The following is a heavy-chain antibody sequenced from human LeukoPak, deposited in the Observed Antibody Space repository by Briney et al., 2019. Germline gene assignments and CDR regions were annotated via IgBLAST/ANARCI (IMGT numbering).Heavy chain of an antibody. V-gene: IGHV3-23*01. J-gene: IGHJ4*02. CDR1: GSTFSSYA. Sequence: PGGSLRLSCAASGSTFSSYAMSWVRQAPGKGLEWVSAISGSGGSTYYADSVKGRFTISRDNSKNTLYLQMNSLRAEDTAVYYCAKVSAYYDFWSPFDYWGQGTLVTVSS. CDR3: AKVSAYYDFWSPFDY. CDR2: ISGSGGST. D-gene: IGHD3-3*01.